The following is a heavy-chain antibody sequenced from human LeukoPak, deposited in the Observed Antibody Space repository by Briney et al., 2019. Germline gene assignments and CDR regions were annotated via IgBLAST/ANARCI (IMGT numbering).Heavy chain of an antibody. CDR3: AKETSSGNFVTLDC. CDR1: GFTFRSYV. CDR2: ITGDGGGT. V-gene: IGHV3-23*01. Sequence: GGSLRLSCAASGFTFRSYVMSWVRQVPGKGLEWESAITGDGGGTNHADSVKGRFTTSRDNSKNTLYLQMNSLRAEDTAVYYCAKETSSGNFVTLDCWGQGTLVTVSS. J-gene: IGHJ4*02. D-gene: IGHD1-26*01.